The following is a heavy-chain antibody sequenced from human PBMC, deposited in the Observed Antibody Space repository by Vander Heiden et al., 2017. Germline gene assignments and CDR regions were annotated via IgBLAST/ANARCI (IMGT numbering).Heavy chain of an antibody. CDR1: GGSFSSYS. Sequence: QVQLLQWGAGLLKPSETLSLTCAVYGGSFSSYSWNWIRQPPGKGLEWIGEINHGGSANYNPSLKSRATMSVDTSEKQCSLKLTSVTAADTAIYFCARGTREGDYYYYALDVWGHGTTVTVSS. CDR3: ARGTREGDYYYYALDV. V-gene: IGHV4-34*01. J-gene: IGHJ6*02. CDR2: INHGGSA. D-gene: IGHD6-6*01.